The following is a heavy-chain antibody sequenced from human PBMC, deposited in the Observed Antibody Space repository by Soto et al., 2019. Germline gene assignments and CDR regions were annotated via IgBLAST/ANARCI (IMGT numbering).Heavy chain of an antibody. CDR3: VCFECGGTAVVTAMEGNGY. D-gene: IGHD2-21*02. CDR2: VSNDESTT. J-gene: IGHJ4*02. V-gene: IGHV3-74*01. CDR1: GITFSSYL. Sequence: PGESLRRSCAPSGITFSSYLMRCVRHVPGKGLVWVSHVSNDESTTSYADFVKGRFTISRYNAKNTLYLQMSSLRVEDTALYYCVCFECGGTAVVTAMEGNGYWGQGT.